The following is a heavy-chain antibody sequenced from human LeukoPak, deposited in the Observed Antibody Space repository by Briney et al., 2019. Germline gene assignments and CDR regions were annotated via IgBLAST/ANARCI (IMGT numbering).Heavy chain of an antibody. CDR1: GGSISSSNW. CDR2: IYHSGST. J-gene: IGHJ4*02. D-gene: IGHD3-10*01. V-gene: IGHV4-4*02. Sequence: SETLSLTCAVSGGSISSSNWWSWVRQPPGKGLEWIGEIYHSGSTNYNPSLKSRVTISVDKSKNQYSLKLSSVTAADTAVYYCARELTMVRGVPPGGFDYWGQGTLVTVSS. CDR3: ARELTMVRGVPPGGFDY.